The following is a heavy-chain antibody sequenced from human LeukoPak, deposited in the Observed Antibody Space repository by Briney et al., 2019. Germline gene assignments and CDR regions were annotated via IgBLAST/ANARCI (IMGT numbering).Heavy chain of an antibody. CDR3: ATGRFSVRGAEYYFDY. CDR2: FDPEDGET. CDR1: GYTLTELS. Sequence: ASVKVSCKVSGYTLTELSMHWVRQAPGKGLEWMGGFDPEDGETIYAQKFQGRVTMTEDTSTDTAYMELSSLRSEDTAVYYCATGRFSVRGAEYYFDYWGQGTLVTVSS. J-gene: IGHJ4*02. V-gene: IGHV1-24*01. D-gene: IGHD3-10*02.